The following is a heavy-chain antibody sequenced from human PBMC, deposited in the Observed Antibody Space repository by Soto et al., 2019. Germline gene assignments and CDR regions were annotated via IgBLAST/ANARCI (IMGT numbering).Heavy chain of an antibody. CDR2: ISYDGSNK. CDR1: GFTFSSYA. V-gene: IGHV3-30-3*01. J-gene: IGHJ6*02. CDR3: ARTRCDFDFWSRYSYGMDV. D-gene: IGHD3-3*01. Sequence: QVQLVESGGGVVQPGRSLRLSCAASGFTFSSYAMHWVRQAPGKGLEWVAVISYDGSNKYYADSVKGRFTISRENSKNKLYLQMNSLRAEDTAVYYCARTRCDFDFWSRYSYGMDVWGQGTTGTGSS.